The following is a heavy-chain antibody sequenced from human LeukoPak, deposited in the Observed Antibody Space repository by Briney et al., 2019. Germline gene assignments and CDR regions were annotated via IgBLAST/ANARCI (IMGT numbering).Heavy chain of an antibody. CDR3: ATTHYYYYYYMDV. V-gene: IGHV1-69*05. CDR1: GGTFSSYA. Sequence: GSSVKVSCKASGGTFSSYAISWVRQAPGQGPEWMGRIIPIFGTANYAQKFQGRVTITTDESTSTAYMELSSLRSEDTAVYYCATTHYYYYYYMDVWGKGTTVTVSS. J-gene: IGHJ6*03. D-gene: IGHD2-15*01. CDR2: IIPIFGTA.